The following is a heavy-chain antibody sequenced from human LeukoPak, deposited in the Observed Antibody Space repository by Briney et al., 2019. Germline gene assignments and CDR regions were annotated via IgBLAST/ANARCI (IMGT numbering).Heavy chain of an antibody. Sequence: GGSLRLSCAASGFTFSDYYTSWIRQAPGKGLEWVSYSSSGGSAIYYADSVKARFTISRDNAKNSVYLQMNSLRAEDTAVYYCATTRYSSASYSVYWGQGTLVTVSS. CDR1: GFTFSDYY. J-gene: IGHJ4*02. CDR2: SSSGGSAI. V-gene: IGHV3-11*04. D-gene: IGHD6-19*01. CDR3: ATTRYSSASYSVY.